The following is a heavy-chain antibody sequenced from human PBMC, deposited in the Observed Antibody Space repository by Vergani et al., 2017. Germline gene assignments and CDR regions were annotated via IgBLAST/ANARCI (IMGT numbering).Heavy chain of an antibody. CDR3: TSPHYYDSSGYYRDFDY. J-gene: IGHJ4*02. Sequence: LVESGGGLVQPGGSLKLSCAASGFTFSGSAMHWVRQASGKGLEWVGRIRSKANSYATAYAASVKGRFTISRDDSKNTAYLQMNSLKTEDTAVYYCTSPHYYDSSGYYRDFDYWGQGTLVTVSS. CDR2: IRSKANSYAT. V-gene: IGHV3-73*01. CDR1: GFTFSGSA. D-gene: IGHD3-22*01.